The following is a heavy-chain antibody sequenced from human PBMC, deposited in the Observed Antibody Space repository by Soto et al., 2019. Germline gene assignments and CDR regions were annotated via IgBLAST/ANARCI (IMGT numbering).Heavy chain of an antibody. CDR2: ISAYNANT. Sequence: ASVKVSCKASGYTFTSYGINWVRQAPGQGLEWMGWISAYNANTKYAQKLQGRVTMTTDTSTSTAYMELRSLRSDDTAMYYCARVRPLWVGDFQAPDYNYYYGMEVWGQGTTVTVSS. CDR3: ARVRPLWVGDFQAPDYNYYYGMEV. D-gene: IGHD3-10*01. J-gene: IGHJ6*02. CDR1: GYTFTSYG. V-gene: IGHV1-18*01.